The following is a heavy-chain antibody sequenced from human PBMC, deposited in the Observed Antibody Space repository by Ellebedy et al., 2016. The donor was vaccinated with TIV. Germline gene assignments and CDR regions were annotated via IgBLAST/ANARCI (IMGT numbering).Heavy chain of an antibody. CDR1: GFTFSSYA. CDR2: ISDSGCNT. CDR3: ARDPVGVGPAFDV. Sequence: PGGSLRLSCVASGFTFSSYAMCWVRQAPGKGLEWVSTISDSGCNTHFPDSVKGRFTISRDNSRNTVYLQMNSLRAEDKAIYFCARDPVGVGPAFDVWGQGTMVTVSS. D-gene: IGHD4-23*01. J-gene: IGHJ3*01. V-gene: IGHV3-23*01.